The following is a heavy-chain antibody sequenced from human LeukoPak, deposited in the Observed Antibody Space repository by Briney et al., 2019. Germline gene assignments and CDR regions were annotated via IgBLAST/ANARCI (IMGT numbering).Heavy chain of an antibody. CDR3: TRMATIFIVDY. J-gene: IGHJ4*02. D-gene: IGHD5-12*01. CDR2: IRNDRIT. V-gene: IGHV3-15*01. CDR1: GLTFSDAW. Sequence: KTGGSLRLSCVLSGLTFSDAWMSWVRQAPGKGLEWVGRIRNDRITDYAAPVQGRFSISRDNSKNTFYLQMNSLRTEDTGMYFCTRMATIFIVDYWGQGTLVTVSS.